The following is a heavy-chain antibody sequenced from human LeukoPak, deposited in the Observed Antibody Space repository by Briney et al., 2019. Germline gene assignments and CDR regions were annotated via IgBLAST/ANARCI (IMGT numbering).Heavy chain of an antibody. V-gene: IGHV1-24*01. CDR1: GYTLTELS. CDR3: TTAPIPRYFPNPCGYYGMDV. Sequence: ASVKVSCKVSGYTLTELSMHWVRQAPGKGLEWMGGFDPEDGETIYAQKFQGRVTMTEDTSTDTAYMELSSLRSEDTAVYYCTTAPIPRYFPNPCGYYGMDVWGQGTTVTVSS. CDR2: FDPEDGET. D-gene: IGHD3-9*01. J-gene: IGHJ6*02.